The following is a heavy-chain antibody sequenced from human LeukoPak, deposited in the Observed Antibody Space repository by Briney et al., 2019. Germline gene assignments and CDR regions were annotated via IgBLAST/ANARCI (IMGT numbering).Heavy chain of an antibody. D-gene: IGHD3-10*01. CDR2: IYPGDSDT. J-gene: IGHJ6*03. V-gene: IGHV5-51*01. Sequence: GESLKISCKGSGYSFTSYWIGWVRQMPGKGLEWMGIIYPGDSDTRYSPSFQGQVTISADKSISTAYLQWSSLKASDTAMYYCARQGQLLWFGERYYYMDVWGKGTTVTVSS. CDR1: GYSFTSYW. CDR3: ARQGQLLWFGERYYYMDV.